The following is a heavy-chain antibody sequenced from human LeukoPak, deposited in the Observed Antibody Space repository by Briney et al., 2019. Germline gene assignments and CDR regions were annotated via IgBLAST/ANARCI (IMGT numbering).Heavy chain of an antibody. CDR3: TRDAYNTGWNSDY. Sequence: PGGSLRLSRIGSGFTSTDYGMSWVRRAPGKGLEWVGCIRSKASGATIEYAASVQGRFSIARDDSKNIAYLQMNSLKTEDTAVYYCTRDAYNTGWNSDYWGQGTLVTVSS. D-gene: IGHD6-19*01. J-gene: IGHJ4*02. CDR2: IRSKASGATI. CDR1: GFTSTDYG. V-gene: IGHV3-49*04.